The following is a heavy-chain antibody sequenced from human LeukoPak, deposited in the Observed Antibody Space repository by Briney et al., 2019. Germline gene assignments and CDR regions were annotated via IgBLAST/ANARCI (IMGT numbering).Heavy chain of an antibody. J-gene: IGHJ4*02. CDR1: GFTFSDYY. D-gene: IGHD4-17*01. CDR3: AREPMTTVTTVDY. V-gene: IGHV3-11*04. Sequence: PGGSLRLSCAASGFTFSDYYMSWIRQAPGKGLEWVSYISSSGSTIYYADSVKGRFTISRDNAKSSLYLQMNSLRAEDTAVYYCAREPMTTVTTVDYWGQGTLVTVSS. CDR2: ISSSGSTI.